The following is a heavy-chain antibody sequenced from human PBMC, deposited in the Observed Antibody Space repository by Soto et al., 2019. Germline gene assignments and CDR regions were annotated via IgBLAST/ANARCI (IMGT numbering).Heavy chain of an antibody. J-gene: IGHJ6*02. V-gene: IGHV1-8*01. CDR3: ARVMVRGAMAHYYYYGMDV. CDR1: GYTFTSYD. D-gene: IGHD3-10*01. CDR2: MNPNSGNT. Sequence: VASVKVSCKASGYTFTSYDINWVRQATGQGLEWMGWMNPNSGNTGYAQKFQGRVTMTRNTSISTAYMELSSLRSEDTAVYYCARVMVRGAMAHYYYYGMDVWGQGTTVTV.